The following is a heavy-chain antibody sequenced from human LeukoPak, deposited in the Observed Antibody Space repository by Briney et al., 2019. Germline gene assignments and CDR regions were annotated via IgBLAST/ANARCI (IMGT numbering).Heavy chain of an antibody. CDR1: AYSISSGYY. Sequence: SETLSLTCAVSAYSISSGYYWGWIRQPPGTGLEWIGSIYHSGSTYYNPSLKSRVTISVDTSKNQFSLKLSSVTAADTAVYYCARENYYDSTVYWGQGTLVTVSS. D-gene: IGHD3-22*01. CDR3: ARENYYDSTVY. J-gene: IGHJ4*02. CDR2: IYHSGST. V-gene: IGHV4-38-2*02.